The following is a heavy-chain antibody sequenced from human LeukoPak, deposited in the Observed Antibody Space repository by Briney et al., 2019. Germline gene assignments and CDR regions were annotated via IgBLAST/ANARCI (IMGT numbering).Heavy chain of an antibody. CDR1: GFTFSSNS. V-gene: IGHV3-48*02. Sequence: GGSLRLTCAASGFTFSSNSMNWVRQAPGKGLEWVSYISSSSNTIYYAESVKGRFTISRDNAKNSLFLQMNSLRDEDTAVYYCARGAARGFDYWAREPWSPSPQ. D-gene: IGHD3-16*01. CDR3: ARGAARGFDY. CDR2: ISSSSNTI. J-gene: IGHJ4*02.